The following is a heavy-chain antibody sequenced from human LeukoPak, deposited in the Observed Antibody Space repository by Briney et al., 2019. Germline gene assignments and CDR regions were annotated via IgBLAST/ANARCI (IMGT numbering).Heavy chain of an antibody. V-gene: IGHV3-53*04. CDR1: GFTFSSYS. J-gene: IGHJ4*02. CDR2: IYSGGST. D-gene: IGHD2-2*01. CDR3: ARAVGYEGNMYYFDY. Sequence: AGGSLRLSCAASGFTFSSYSMNWVRQAPGKGLEWVSVIYSGGSTYYADSVKGRFTISRHNSKNTLYLQMNSLRAEDTAVYYCARAVGYEGNMYYFDYWGQGTLVTVSS.